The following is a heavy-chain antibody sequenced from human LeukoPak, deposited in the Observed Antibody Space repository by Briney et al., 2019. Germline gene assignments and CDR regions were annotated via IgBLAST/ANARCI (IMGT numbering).Heavy chain of an antibody. D-gene: IGHD4-17*01. CDR1: GFTLSGNW. J-gene: IGHJ4*02. CDR2: IKQDGSEK. Sequence: GGSLRLSCAASGFTLSGNWMSWVRQAPGKGLEWVANIKQDGSEKYYVDSVKGRFTISRDNAKNSLYLQMNSLRAEDTAVYYCASSNDYGDYEFDYWGQGTLVTVCS. V-gene: IGHV3-7*01. CDR3: ASSNDYGDYEFDY.